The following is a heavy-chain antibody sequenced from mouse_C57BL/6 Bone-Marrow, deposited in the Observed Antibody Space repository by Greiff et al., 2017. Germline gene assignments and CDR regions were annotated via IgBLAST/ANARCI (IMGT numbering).Heavy chain of an antibody. CDR1: GYTFTDYN. CDR3: ARRWDDWYFDV. CDR2: INPNNVGT. Sequence: VQLQQSGPELVKPGASVKIPCKASGYTFTDYNMDWVKQSHGKSLEWIGDINPNNVGTIYNQKFKGKATLTVDKSSSTAYMELRSLTSEDTAVYYCARRWDDWYFDVWGTGTTVTVSS. V-gene: IGHV1-18*01. D-gene: IGHD4-1*01. J-gene: IGHJ1*03.